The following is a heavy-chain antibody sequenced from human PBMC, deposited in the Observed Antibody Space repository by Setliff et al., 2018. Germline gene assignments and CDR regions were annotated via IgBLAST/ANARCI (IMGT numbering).Heavy chain of an antibody. J-gene: IGHJ2*01. V-gene: IGHV1-69*10. CDR3: ASLSSGYFNWYFDL. CDR1: GGTFSSYA. Sequence: ASVKVSCKASGGTFSSYAISWVRQAPGQGLEWMGGIIPILGIANYAQKFQGRVTITADESTSTAYMELSSLRSEDTAVYYCASLSSGYFNWYFDLWGRGTLVTVS. D-gene: IGHD3-22*01. CDR2: IIPILGIA.